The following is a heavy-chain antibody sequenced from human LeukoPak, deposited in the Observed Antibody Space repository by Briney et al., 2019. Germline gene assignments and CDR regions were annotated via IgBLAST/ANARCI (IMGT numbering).Heavy chain of an antibody. J-gene: IGHJ4*02. CDR2: INHSGST. D-gene: IGHD2-15*01. CDR1: GGSFSGYY. Sequence: SETLSLTCAVYGGSFSGYYWSWIRQPPGKGLEWIGEINHSGSTNYNPSLKSRVTISVDTSKNQFSLKLSSVTAADTAVYYCARVSSIVVVVAATNYFDYWGQGTLVTVPS. V-gene: IGHV4-34*01. CDR3: ARVSSIVVVVAATNYFDY.